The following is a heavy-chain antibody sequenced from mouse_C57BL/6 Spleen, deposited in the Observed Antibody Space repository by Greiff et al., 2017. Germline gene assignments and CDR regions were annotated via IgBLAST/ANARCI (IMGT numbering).Heavy chain of an antibody. D-gene: IGHD1-1*01. Sequence: EVHLVESGPGMVKPSQSLSLTCTVTGYSITSGYDWHWIRHFPGNKLEWMGYISYSGSTNYHPSLTSRISITHDTSKNHFFLKLNSVTTADTATYYCARGGTTVVAPDNGGKGTTRTVTS. CDR2: ISYSGST. V-gene: IGHV3-1*01. CDR1: GYSITSGYD. CDR3: ARGGTTVVAPDN. J-gene: IGHJ2*01.